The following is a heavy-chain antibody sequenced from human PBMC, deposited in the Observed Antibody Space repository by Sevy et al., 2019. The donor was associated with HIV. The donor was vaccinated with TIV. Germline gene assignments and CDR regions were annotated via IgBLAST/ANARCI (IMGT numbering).Heavy chain of an antibody. CDR3: AKDLYYDNSLFDY. Sequence: GGSLRLSCVASEFRLSNYAMNWVRQAPGKGLEWVSGISGSGGSSYYADSVKGRFTISRDNSKNTLYLQMNSLRAEDTAMYYCAKDLYYDNSLFDYWARESWSPSPQ. V-gene: IGHV3-23*01. J-gene: IGHJ4*02. D-gene: IGHD3-22*01. CDR1: EFRLSNYA. CDR2: ISGSGGSS.